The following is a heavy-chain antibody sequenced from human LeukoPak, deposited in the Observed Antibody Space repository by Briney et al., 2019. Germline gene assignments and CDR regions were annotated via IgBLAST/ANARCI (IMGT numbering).Heavy chain of an antibody. CDR2: IIPIFAIV. Sequence: SVKVSCKASGGTLSSYALNWVRQAPGQGLEWIGRIIPIFAIVNYAQNFQGRVTITADKSTNTAYMELSSLRFEDTAFYYCVRADSSGYSLDENFDYWGQGTLVTVSS. CDR3: VRADSSGYSLDENFDY. V-gene: IGHV1-69*04. D-gene: IGHD3-22*01. J-gene: IGHJ4*02. CDR1: GGTLSSYA.